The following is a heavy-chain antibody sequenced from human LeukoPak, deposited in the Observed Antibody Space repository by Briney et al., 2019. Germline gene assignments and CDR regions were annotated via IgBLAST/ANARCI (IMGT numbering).Heavy chain of an antibody. J-gene: IGHJ4*02. D-gene: IGHD6-13*01. CDR2: ISSSSSTI. CDR1: GFTFSSYS. Sequence: GGSLRLSCAASGFTFSSYSMNWVRQAPGKGLEWASYISSSSSTIYYADSVKGRFTISRDNAKNSLYLQMNSLRAEDTAVYYCAREPTARDSSSWYRGYFDYWGQGTLVTVSS. V-gene: IGHV3-48*01. CDR3: AREPTARDSSSWYRGYFDY.